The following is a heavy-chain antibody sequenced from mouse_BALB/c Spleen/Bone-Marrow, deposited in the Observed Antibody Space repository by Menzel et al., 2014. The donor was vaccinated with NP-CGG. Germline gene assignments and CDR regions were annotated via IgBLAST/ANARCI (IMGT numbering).Heavy chain of an antibody. CDR3: TRSGGYYFDY. CDR2: IYPSDSYT. Sequence: QVQLQQSGAELVRPGASVKLSCKASGYTFTSYWINWVKQRPGLGLEWIGNIYPSDSYTNYNQKFKDKATLTVDKSSSTAYMQLSSPTSEDSAVYYCTRSGGYYFDYWGQGTTLTVSS. CDR1: GYTFTSYW. V-gene: IGHV1-69*02. J-gene: IGHJ2*01.